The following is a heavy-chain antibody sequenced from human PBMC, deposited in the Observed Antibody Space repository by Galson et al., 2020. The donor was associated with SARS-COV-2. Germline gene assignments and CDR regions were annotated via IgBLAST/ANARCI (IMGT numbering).Heavy chain of an antibody. V-gene: IGHV3-30*01. J-gene: IGHJ5*02. Sequence: GESLKLSCAASGFTFSSYAMHWVRQAPGKGLEWVAVISYDGSNKYYADSVKGRFTISRDNSKNTLYLQMNSLRAEDTAVYYCARDGSFLEWLLSSPECWFDPWGQGTLVTVSS. CDR2: ISYDGSNK. CDR3: ARDGSFLEWLLSSPECWFDP. CDR1: GFTFSSYA. D-gene: IGHD3-3*01.